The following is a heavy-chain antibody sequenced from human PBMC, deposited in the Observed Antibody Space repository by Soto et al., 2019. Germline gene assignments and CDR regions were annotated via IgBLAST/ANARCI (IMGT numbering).Heavy chain of an antibody. CDR1: GGSFSSYA. CDR3: ARQRVNYDSALLRGMDV. CDR2: IIHIFGTA. V-gene: IGHV1-69*01. Sequence: QVQLVQSGAEVKKPGSSVKVSCKASGGSFSSYAISWVRQAPGQGLEWMGGIIHIFGTANYAQKFQGRVTITADESTSTAYMELSSLRSEDPAVYYCARQRVNYDSALLRGMDVWGQGTTVTVSS. D-gene: IGHD3-3*01. J-gene: IGHJ6*02.